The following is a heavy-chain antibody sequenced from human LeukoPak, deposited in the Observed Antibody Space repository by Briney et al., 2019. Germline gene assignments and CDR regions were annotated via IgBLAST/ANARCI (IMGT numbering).Heavy chain of an antibody. D-gene: IGHD5-18*01. V-gene: IGHV4-59*08. J-gene: IGHJ4*02. CDR1: GGSISSYY. CDR3: ARHEGAMASFDY. CDR2: IYYSGST. Sequence: SETLSLTCTVSGGSISSYYWSWIRQPPGKGLEWIGYIYYSGSTNYNPSLKSRVTISVDTSKNQFSLKLSSVTAADTAVYYCARHEGAMASFDYWGQGTLVTVSS.